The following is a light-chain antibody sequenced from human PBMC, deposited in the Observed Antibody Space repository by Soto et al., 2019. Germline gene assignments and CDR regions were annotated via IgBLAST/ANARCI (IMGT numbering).Light chain of an antibody. J-gene: IGKJ4*01. CDR3: QQYNNWQLT. CDR1: LSIRSW. V-gene: IGKV1-5*01. Sequence: GARVTITCRACLSIRSWLAWYPQKPGKAPKLLIYDDSSLESGVPSWFSGSGSGAEFTLTISSLQSEDVAVYYCQQYNNWQLTFGRGTKVDIK. CDR2: DDS.